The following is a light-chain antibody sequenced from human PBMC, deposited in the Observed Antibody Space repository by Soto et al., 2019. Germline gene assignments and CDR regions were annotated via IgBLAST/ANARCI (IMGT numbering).Light chain of an antibody. Sequence: DIEMTQSPSSLSASVGDRVTITCRASQSIRNHLNWYQQQPGKAPKLLIYGASTLHFGVPSRFSGSGSGTDFTLTISSLQPGDFATFYCQQSFSSPFTFGPGTKVDLK. J-gene: IGKJ3*01. CDR1: QSIRNH. V-gene: IGKV1-39*01. CDR3: QQSFSSPFT. CDR2: GAS.